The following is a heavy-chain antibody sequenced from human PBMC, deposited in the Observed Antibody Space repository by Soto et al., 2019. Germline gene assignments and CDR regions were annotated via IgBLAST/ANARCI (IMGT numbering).Heavy chain of an antibody. CDR2: IYYSGST. J-gene: IGHJ6*02. CDR1: GGSVSSGSYY. Sequence: PSETLSLTCTVSGGSVSSGSYYWSWIRQPPGKGLEWIGFIYYSGSTNYNPSLKSRVTISVDTSKNQFSLKLSSVTAADTAVYYCARVHYEILTGYYRWGYNYNGMAVWGQGTTVTVSS. CDR3: ARVHYEILTGYYRWGYNYNGMAV. V-gene: IGHV4-61*01. D-gene: IGHD3-9*01.